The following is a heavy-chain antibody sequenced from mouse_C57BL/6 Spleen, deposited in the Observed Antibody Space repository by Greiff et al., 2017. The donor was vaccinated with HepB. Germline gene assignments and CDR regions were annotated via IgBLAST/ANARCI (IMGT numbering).Heavy chain of an antibody. J-gene: IGHJ1*03. D-gene: IGHD1-1*01. V-gene: IGHV1-81*01. Sequence: QVQLQQSGAELARPGASVKLSCKASGYTFTSYGISWVKQRTGQGLEWIGEIYPRSGNTYYNEKFKGKATLTADKSSSTAYMELRSLTSEDSAVYFCARPTVVDSWYFDVWGTGTTVTVSS. CDR3: ARPTVVDSWYFDV. CDR2: IYPRSGNT. CDR1: GYTFTSYG.